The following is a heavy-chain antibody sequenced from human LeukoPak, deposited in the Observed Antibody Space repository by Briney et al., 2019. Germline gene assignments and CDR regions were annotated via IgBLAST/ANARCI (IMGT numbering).Heavy chain of an antibody. CDR3: AKALGIVVVPAASPTPFDP. V-gene: IGHV3-23*01. CDR1: GFTFSSYA. Sequence: GGSLRLSCAASGFTFSSYAMSWVRQAPGKGLEWVSAISGSGGSTYYADSVKGRFTISRDNSKNTLYLQMNSLRAEDTAVYYCAKALGIVVVPAASPTPFDPWGQGTLVTVSS. J-gene: IGHJ5*02. D-gene: IGHD2-2*03. CDR2: ISGSGGST.